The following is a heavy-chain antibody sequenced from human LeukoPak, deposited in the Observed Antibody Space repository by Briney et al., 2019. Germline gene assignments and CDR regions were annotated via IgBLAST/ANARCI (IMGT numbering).Heavy chain of an antibody. V-gene: IGHV1-2*06. D-gene: IGHD3-16*01. CDR1: GYTFTGNY. Sequence: GASVKVSCKASGYTFTGNYMHWVRQAPGQGLEWMGRINPNSGSTNFEQKFDGRVTMTRDTSISTAYMELSRLRSDDTAVYYCARAWGTYYYDYWGQGTLVTVSS. J-gene: IGHJ4*02. CDR3: ARAWGTYYYDY. CDR2: INPNSGST.